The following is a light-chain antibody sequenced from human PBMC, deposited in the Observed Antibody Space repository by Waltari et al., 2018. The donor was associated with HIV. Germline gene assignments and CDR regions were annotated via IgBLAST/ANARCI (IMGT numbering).Light chain of an antibody. V-gene: IGLV3-21*04. J-gene: IGLJ1*01. CDR2: YDD. Sequence: SYVVTQPPSVSVAPGETARITCEEKNIGSYSVHWLHQRPGQAPVLVLSYDDARPSGIPERFSGSNSGNTATLTISRVEAGDEADYYCQVWDSDSDPRYVFGPGTKVTFL. CDR3: QVWDSDSDPRYV. CDR1: NIGSYS.